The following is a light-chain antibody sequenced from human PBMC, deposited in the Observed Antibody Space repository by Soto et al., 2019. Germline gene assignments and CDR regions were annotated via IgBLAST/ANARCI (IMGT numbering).Light chain of an antibody. CDR1: QSINNY. J-gene: IGKJ1*01. V-gene: IGKV3-11*01. CDR2: DAS. Sequence: EIVLTQSPVTLSLSPGERATLSCRASQSINNYLAWYQQKPGQAPRLLIYDASNRATGIPARFSGSGSGTEFTLTISSLQPDDFATYYCQQYNSYSGTFGQGTKV. CDR3: QQYNSYSGT.